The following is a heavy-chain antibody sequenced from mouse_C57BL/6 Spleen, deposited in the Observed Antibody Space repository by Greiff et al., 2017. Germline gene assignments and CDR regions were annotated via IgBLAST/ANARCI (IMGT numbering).Heavy chain of an antibody. CDR2: IWSGGST. D-gene: IGHD1-1*01. V-gene: IGHV2-2*01. Sequence: VKLMESGPGLVQPSQSLSITCTVSGFSLTSYGVHWVRQSPGKGLEWLGVIWSGGSTDYNAAFISRLSISKDNSKSQVFFKMNSLQADDTAIYYCARNKGGYYGSNYAMDYWGQGTSVTVSS. CDR1: GFSLTSYG. J-gene: IGHJ4*01. CDR3: ARNKGGYYGSNYAMDY.